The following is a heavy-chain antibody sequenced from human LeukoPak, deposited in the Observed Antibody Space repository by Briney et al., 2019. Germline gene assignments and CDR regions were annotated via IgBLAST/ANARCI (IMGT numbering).Heavy chain of an antibody. CDR2: ISGSGGST. J-gene: IGHJ4*02. V-gene: IGHV3-23*01. CDR3: AKDSEPYCSGGSCPFDY. CDR1: GFTFSSYA. D-gene: IGHD2-15*01. Sequence: PGGSLRLSCAASGFTFSSYAMSWVRQAPGKGLERVSAISGSGGSTYYADSVKGRFTISRDNSKNTLYLQMNSLRAEDTAVYYCAKDSEPYCSGGSCPFDYWGQGTLVTVSS.